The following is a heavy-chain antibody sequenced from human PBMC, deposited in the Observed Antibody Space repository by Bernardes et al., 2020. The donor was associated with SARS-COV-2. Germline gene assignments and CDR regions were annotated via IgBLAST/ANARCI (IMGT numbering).Heavy chain of an antibody. V-gene: IGHV4-31*03. CDR3: IGAKVGDLSNPSYIFNY. J-gene: IGHJ4*02. Sequence: SETLSLTCTVSGCSISGPGYYWNWVRQHPGTVLEWIGHIYYSGHSQYNPSLKSRLTLSLDTSYYQYSLKLTSVTAADTAVYFCIGAKVGDLSNPSYIFNYWGQGTLVPVSS. CDR1: GCSISGPGYY. D-gene: IGHD3-16*01. CDR2: IYYSGHS.